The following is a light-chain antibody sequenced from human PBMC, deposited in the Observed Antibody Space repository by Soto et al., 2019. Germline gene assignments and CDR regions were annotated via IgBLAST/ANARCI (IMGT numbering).Light chain of an antibody. CDR1: QTLSNSF. CDR3: QKYGTSEII. J-gene: IGKJ5*01. V-gene: IGKV3-20*01. CDR2: DTS. Sequence: IVLTQSPGTLSLSTGERATLSCRASQTLSNSFIAWYQQKPGQAPRLLIYDTSSRATGVPDRYSASGSGTDFTLTISRLEPEDFAVFFCQKYGTSEIIFGQGIRLEIK.